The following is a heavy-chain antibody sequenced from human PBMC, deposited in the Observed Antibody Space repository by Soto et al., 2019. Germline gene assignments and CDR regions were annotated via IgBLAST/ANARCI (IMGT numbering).Heavy chain of an antibody. CDR1: GGSISSSSYY. CDR3: ARFHYSSSWYF. J-gene: IGHJ4*02. D-gene: IGHD6-13*01. Sequence: QLQLQESGPGLGKPSETLSLTCPFSGGSISSSSYYWGWIRQPPGKGLEWIGSIYYSGSTYYNPSLKSRVTISVDTSKNQFSLKLSSVTAADTAVYYCARFHYSSSWYFWGQGTLVTVSS. CDR2: IYYSGST. V-gene: IGHV4-39*01.